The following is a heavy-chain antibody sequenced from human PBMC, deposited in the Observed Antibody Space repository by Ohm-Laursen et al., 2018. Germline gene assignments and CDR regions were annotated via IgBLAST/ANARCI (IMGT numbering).Heavy chain of an antibody. V-gene: IGHV3-74*01. J-gene: IGHJ5*02. CDR2: INTDGSRT. CDR1: GFTFSSYW. Sequence: SLRLSCTASGFTFSSYWMHWVRQAPGKGLVWVSRINTDGSRTSYADSVKGRFTISRDNAKNTLYLQMNSLRAEDTAVYYCARDQYYHDSSGRNWFDPWGQGTLVTVSS. CDR3: ARDQYYHDSSGRNWFDP. D-gene: IGHD3-22*01.